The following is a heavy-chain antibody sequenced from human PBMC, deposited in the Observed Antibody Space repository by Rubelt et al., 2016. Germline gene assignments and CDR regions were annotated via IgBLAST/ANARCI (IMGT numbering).Heavy chain of an antibody. Sequence: QLQLQQWGAGLLKPSETLSLTCAVYGGSFSGYYWSWIRQPPGKGLEWIGEINHSGSTNYNPSPKRRGTISVETSKNQVSLKLSSVTAADTAVYYCASIAVAGNYFDYWGQGTLVTVSS. CDR2: INHSGST. V-gene: IGHV4-34*01. D-gene: IGHD6-19*01. J-gene: IGHJ4*02. CDR1: GGSFSGYY. CDR3: ASIAVAGNYFDY.